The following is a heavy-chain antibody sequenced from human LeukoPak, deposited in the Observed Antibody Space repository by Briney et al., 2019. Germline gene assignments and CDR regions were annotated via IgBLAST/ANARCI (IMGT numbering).Heavy chain of an antibody. V-gene: IGHV3-48*03. D-gene: IGHD2-2*01. J-gene: IGHJ6*02. CDR1: GFTFSSYA. CDR2: ISSSGSTI. Sequence: GGSLRLSCAASGFTFSSYAMSWVRQAPGKGLEWVSYISSSGSTIYYADSVKGRFTISRDNAKNSLYLQMNSLRAEDTAVYYCARDLSVVVPAAGFYYYYYGMDVWGQGATVTVSS. CDR3: ARDLSVVVPAAGFYYYYYGMDV.